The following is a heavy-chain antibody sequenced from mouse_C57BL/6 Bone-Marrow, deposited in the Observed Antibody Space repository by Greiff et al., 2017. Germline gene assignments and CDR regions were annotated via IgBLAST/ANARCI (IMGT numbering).Heavy chain of an antibody. CDR2: IRNKANGYST. CDR1: GFTFTDYY. D-gene: IGHD1-1*01. V-gene: IGHV7-3*01. CDR3: ARCYYGISYWYFDV. J-gene: IGHJ1*03. Sequence: EVQLVESGGGLVQPGGSLSLSCAASGFTFTDYYMSWVRQPPGKALEWLGFIRNKANGYSTEYSASVKGRFTISSDNSQSILYLQMNALRAEDSATYYCARCYYGISYWYFDVWGTGTTVTVSS.